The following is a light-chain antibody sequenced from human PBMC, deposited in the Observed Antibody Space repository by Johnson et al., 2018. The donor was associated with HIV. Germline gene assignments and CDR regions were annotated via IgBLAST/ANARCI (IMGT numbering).Light chain of an antibody. V-gene: IGLV1-51*02. Sequence: QSVLTQPPSVSAAPGQKVTISCSGSSSNIGNNYVSWYRQLPGTAPKLLIYENNKRPSGIPDRFSGSKSGASATLGITGLQTGDEADYYCATWDRSLSAGGVFGTGTKVTVL. CDR1: SSNIGNNY. CDR3: ATWDRSLSAGGV. CDR2: ENN. J-gene: IGLJ1*01.